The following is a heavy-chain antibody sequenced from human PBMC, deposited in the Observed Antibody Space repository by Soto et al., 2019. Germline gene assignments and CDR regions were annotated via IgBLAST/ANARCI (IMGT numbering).Heavy chain of an antibody. CDR1: GGSFSGYY. Sequence: SETLSLTCAVYGGSFSGYYWSWIRQPPGKGLEWIGEINHSGSTNYNPSLKSRVTISVDTSKNQFSLKLSSVTAADTAVYYCARVRGYYGSGSYSHYGMDVWGQGTTVTVSS. D-gene: IGHD3-10*01. CDR3: ARVRGYYGSGSYSHYGMDV. CDR2: INHSGST. V-gene: IGHV4-34*01. J-gene: IGHJ6*02.